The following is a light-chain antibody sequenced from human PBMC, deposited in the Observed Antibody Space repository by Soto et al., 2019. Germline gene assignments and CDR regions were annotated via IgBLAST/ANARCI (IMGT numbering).Light chain of an antibody. CDR1: QSVSSW. J-gene: IGKJ1*01. CDR3: QQHDTYWT. V-gene: IGKV1-5*03. CDR2: KAS. Sequence: DVLLTQSPSSVSASVGDRVTITCRASQSVSSWLAWYQQKPGKAPKLVIYKASSLESGVPSRFSGSGFGTEFTLTISSLQPDDFATYYCQQHDTYWTFGQGTKVGIK.